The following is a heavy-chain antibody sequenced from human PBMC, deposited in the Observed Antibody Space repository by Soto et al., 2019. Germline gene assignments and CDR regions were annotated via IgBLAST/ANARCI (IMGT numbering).Heavy chain of an antibody. CDR3: ARGSAVSSDAFDI. Sequence: ASVKVSCKASGGTFSSYAISWVRQAPGQGLEWMGGIIPIFGTANYAQKLQGRVTMTTDTSTSTAYMELRSLRSDDTAVYYCARGSAVSSDAFDIWGQGTMVTVSS. CDR2: IIPIFGTA. CDR1: GGTFSSYA. V-gene: IGHV1-69*05. J-gene: IGHJ3*02. D-gene: IGHD3-10*01.